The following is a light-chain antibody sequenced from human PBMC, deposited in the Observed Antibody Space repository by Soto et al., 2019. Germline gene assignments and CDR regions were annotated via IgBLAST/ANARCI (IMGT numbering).Light chain of an antibody. CDR3: SSYSGTNNYV. CDR2: EVT. V-gene: IGLV2-8*01. J-gene: IGLJ1*01. Sequence: QSVLTQPPSASGSPGQAVTISYTRTSSDVGGYNFVSWYKQHPGKAPKLIIYEVTKRPSGVPDRFSGSKSGNTASLTVSGLQAEDEADYYCSSYSGTNNYVFGTGTKVTVL. CDR1: SSDVGGYNF.